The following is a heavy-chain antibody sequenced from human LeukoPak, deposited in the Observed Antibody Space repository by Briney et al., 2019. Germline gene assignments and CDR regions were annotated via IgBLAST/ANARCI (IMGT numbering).Heavy chain of an antibody. V-gene: IGHV1-69*13. CDR2: IIPIFSTA. D-gene: IGHD5-24*01. Sequence: SVKVSCKAYGGTFSSYAISWVRQAPGQGLEWMGGIIPIFSTANYAKKFQGRVTITADESTSTAYMELSSLRSEDTAVYYCARDRKMATPAGFDYWGQGTLVTVSS. CDR3: ARDRKMATPAGFDY. CDR1: GGTFSSYA. J-gene: IGHJ4*02.